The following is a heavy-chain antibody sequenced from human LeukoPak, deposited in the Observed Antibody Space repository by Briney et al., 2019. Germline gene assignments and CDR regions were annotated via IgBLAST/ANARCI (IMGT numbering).Heavy chain of an antibody. J-gene: IGHJ4*02. CDR1: GFTFSAYG. V-gene: IGHV3-23*01. D-gene: IGHD3-10*01. CDR3: AKGRYYPKDFFDY. CDR2: ISGSGVST. Sequence: PGGSLRLSCAASGFTFSAYGMSWVRQAPGKGLEWVSAISGSGVSTYYADSVKGRFTISRDNSKNTVYLQMNSLRAEDTAVYYCAKGRYYPKDFFDYWGQGTLVTVSS.